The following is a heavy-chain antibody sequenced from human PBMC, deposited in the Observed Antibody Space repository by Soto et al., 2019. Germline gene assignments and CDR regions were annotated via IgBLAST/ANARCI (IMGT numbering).Heavy chain of an antibody. CDR2: IYYSGNT. CDR1: GGSLGGSSYY. J-gene: IGHJ4*02. Sequence: KPSETLSLTCTVSGGSLGGSSYYWGWIRQSPGKGLEWIGNIYYSGNTFYNPSLKSRVTISVDTSKNQIYLHLSAVTAADTAIFYCASIAAPGTTHFDFWGQGTLVTVSS. V-gene: IGHV4-39*01. CDR3: ASIAAPGTTHFDF. D-gene: IGHD6-13*01.